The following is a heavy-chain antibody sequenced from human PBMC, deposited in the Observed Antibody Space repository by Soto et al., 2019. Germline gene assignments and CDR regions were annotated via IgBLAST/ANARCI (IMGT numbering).Heavy chain of an antibody. D-gene: IGHD3-3*01. Sequence: QVQLQESGPGLVKPSQTLSLTCTVPGGSISSGDYYWSWIRQPPGKGLEWIGYIYYSGSTYYNPSLKSRVTISVDTSKNQFSLKLSSVTAADTAVYYCARDIAPEYYDFWSGYHNWFDPWGQGTLVTVSS. V-gene: IGHV4-30-4*01. CDR2: IYYSGST. CDR1: GGSISSGDYY. CDR3: ARDIAPEYYDFWSGYHNWFDP. J-gene: IGHJ5*02.